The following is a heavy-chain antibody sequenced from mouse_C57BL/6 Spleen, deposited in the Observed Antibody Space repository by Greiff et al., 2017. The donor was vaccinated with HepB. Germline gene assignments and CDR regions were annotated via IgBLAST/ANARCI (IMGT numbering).Heavy chain of an antibody. V-gene: IGHV3-6*01. J-gene: IGHJ3*01. CDR1: GYSITSGYY. D-gene: IGHD2-1*01. Sequence: EVQLQQSGPGLVKPSQSLSLTCSVTGYSITSGYYWNWIRQFPGNKLEWMGYISYDGSNNYNPSLKNRISITRDTSKNQFFLKLNSVTTEDTATYYCARAEVYYGNFAWFAYWGQGTLVTVSA. CDR2: ISYDGSN. CDR3: ARAEVYYGNFAWFAY.